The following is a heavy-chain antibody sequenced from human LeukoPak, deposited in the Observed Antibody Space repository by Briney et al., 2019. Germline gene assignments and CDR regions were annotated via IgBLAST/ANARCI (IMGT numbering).Heavy chain of an antibody. CDR1: GFTFSNYG. V-gene: IGHV3-30*02. CDR3: AKGKDYYLDY. D-gene: IGHD3-10*01. Sequence: PGGSLRLSCAASGFTFSNYGMHWVRQAPGKGLEWVIFIRYDGSEKYYADSVRGRFTISRDNSKNTLYVQMNSLRHEDTAVYYCAKGKDYYLDYWGQGTLVTVSS. J-gene: IGHJ4*02. CDR2: IRYDGSEK.